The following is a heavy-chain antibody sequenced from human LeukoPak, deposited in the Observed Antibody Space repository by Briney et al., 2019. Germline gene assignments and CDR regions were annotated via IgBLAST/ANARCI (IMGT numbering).Heavy chain of an antibody. J-gene: IGHJ6*02. D-gene: IGHD3-3*01. Sequence: GGSLRLSCAASGFTFSSYAMSWVRQAPGKGLDWVSAIGGSGGNTYYADSVKGRFTISRDNSKNTLYLQMNTLRAEDTAVYYCAKDLGYDFWSGYYTGYNYGMDVWGQGTTVTVSS. CDR1: GFTFSSYA. CDR3: AKDLGYDFWSGYYTGYNYGMDV. V-gene: IGHV3-23*01. CDR2: IGGSGGNT.